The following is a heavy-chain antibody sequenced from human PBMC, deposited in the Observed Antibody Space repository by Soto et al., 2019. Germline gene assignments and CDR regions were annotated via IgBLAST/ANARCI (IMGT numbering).Heavy chain of an antibody. CDR3: AKDKLSGSYYTDYYYGMDV. J-gene: IGHJ6*02. V-gene: IGHV3-23*01. CDR2: ISGGGGGT. CDR1: GFSFSNYA. Sequence: PGGSLRLSCSVSGFSFSNYAMTWVRQAPGKGLEWVSSISGGGGGTHYADSMKGRVTISRDNSRNTLHLEMKRLRAEDTAVYYCAKDKLSGSYYTDYYYGMDVWGQGTTVTVSS. D-gene: IGHD3-10*01.